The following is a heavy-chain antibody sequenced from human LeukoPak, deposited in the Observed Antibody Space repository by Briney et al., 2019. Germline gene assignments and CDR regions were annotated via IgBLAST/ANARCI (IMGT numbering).Heavy chain of an antibody. CDR3: ARHGPDCSGGSCYSLIDY. J-gene: IGHJ4*02. CDR1: GGSIRSYY. Sequence: PSETLSLMCSVSGGSIRSYYWIYLRQPPGEGLEGMGYIYYSGSTNYNPSLKTRVTISVDTSKNQFSLKLSSVTAADTAVYYCARHGPDCSGGSCYSLIDYWGQGTLVTVSS. D-gene: IGHD2-15*01. V-gene: IGHV4-59*08. CDR2: IYYSGST.